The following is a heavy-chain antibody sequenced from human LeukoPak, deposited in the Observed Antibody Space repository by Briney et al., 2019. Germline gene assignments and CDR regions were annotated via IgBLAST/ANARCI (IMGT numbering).Heavy chain of an antibody. CDR2: IHHSGGT. J-gene: IGHJ4*02. CDR3: ARGPPSGYYYSFDY. Sequence: PSETLSLTCAVYGGSFSGYYWSWIRQPPGKGLEWIGEIHHSGGTNYKPSLRSRVTISVDTSKKQFSLKLSTVTAADTAVYYCARGPPSGYYYSFDYWGQGTLVTVSS. V-gene: IGHV4-34*01. D-gene: IGHD3-22*01. CDR1: GGSFSGYY.